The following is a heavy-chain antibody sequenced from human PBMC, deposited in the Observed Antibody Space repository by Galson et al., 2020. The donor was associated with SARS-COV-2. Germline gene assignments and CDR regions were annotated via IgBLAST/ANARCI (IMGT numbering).Heavy chain of an antibody. V-gene: IGHV4-39*01. CDR1: ARAVCCVIFY. CDR3: ASLGDRGGYHSFLDR. CDR2: IYYSWTT. J-gene: IGHJ5*02. Sequence: SVTLSLICIVSARAVCCVIFYWGWIRQPPGKGLEGVGTIYYSWTTYYNPSLKRRVTISVDTTKNQFSLKLSSVTAADTAAYYCASLGDRGGYHSFLDRWGQGTVVIVSS. D-gene: IGHD5-12*01.